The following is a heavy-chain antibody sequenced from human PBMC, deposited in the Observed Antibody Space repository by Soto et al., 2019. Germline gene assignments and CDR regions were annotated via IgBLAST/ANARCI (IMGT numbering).Heavy chain of an antibody. V-gene: IGHV4-31*03. CDR2: IYYSGST. D-gene: IGHD3-3*01. J-gene: IGHJ4*02. CDR1: DGSISSGGYY. Sequence: QVQLQESGPGLVKPSQTLSLTCTVSDGSISSGGYYWSWIRQHPGKGLEWIGYIYYSGSTYYNPSLKSRVTISVDTSKNQFSLKLSSVTAADTPVYYCAIEDDFWSGINDYWGQGTLVTVSS. CDR3: AIEDDFWSGINDY.